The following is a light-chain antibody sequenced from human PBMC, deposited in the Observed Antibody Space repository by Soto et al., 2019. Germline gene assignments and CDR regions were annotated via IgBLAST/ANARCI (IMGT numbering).Light chain of an antibody. CDR3: QHFGNSLWT. V-gene: IGKV3-20*01. CDR2: GTS. J-gene: IGKJ1*01. Sequence: DIVLTQSPATLSLSPGERATLSFWASQSVASRNLAWYQQKSGQAPRLLIYGTSSRAVHTPDRFSGSGSGTDFTLTISGLEPEDFAVYYCQHFGNSLWTFGQGTNVDI. CDR1: QSVASRN.